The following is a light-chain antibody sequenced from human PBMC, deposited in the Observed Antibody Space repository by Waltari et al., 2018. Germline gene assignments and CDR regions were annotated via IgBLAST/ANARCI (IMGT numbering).Light chain of an antibody. V-gene: IGKV3-11*01. CDR2: DAS. CDR3: QQRSNWPRIT. J-gene: IGKJ5*01. CDR1: QNIRRF. Sequence: FVLTQSPATLSVSAGETATLSCRASQNIRRFLAWYQQKPGQAPRLIIYDASTRATGSPARFIGSGSGTDFTLTISSVEPEDFSVYYCQQRSNWPRITFGQGTRLELK.